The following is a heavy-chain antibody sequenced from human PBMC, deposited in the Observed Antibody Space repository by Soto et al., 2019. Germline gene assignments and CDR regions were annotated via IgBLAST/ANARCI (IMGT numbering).Heavy chain of an antibody. V-gene: IGHV3-21*01. Sequence: LRLSCAASGFTFSSYSMNWVRQAPGKGLEWVSSISSSSSYIYYADSVKGRFTISRDNAKNSLYLQMNSLRAEDTAVYYCARDKGAAALYYYGMDVWGQGTTVTVSS. D-gene: IGHD6-13*01. CDR2: ISSSSSYI. J-gene: IGHJ6*02. CDR3: ARDKGAAALYYYGMDV. CDR1: GFTFSSYS.